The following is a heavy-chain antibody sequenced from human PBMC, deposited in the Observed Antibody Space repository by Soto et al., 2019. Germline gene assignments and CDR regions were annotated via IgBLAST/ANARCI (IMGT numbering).Heavy chain of an antibody. J-gene: IGHJ5*02. Sequence: SETLSLTCTVSGGSISSGGYHWSWIRQHPGKGLEWIGYIYYSGSTYYNPSLKSRVTISVDTSKNQFSLKLSSVTAADTAVYYCARAPNLYGDYGEFWFDPWGQGTLVTVSS. V-gene: IGHV4-31*03. D-gene: IGHD4-17*01. CDR2: IYYSGST. CDR3: ARAPNLYGDYGEFWFDP. CDR1: GGSISSGGYH.